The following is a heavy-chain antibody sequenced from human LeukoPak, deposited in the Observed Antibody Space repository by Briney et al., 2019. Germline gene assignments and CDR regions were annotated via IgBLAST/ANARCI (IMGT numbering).Heavy chain of an antibody. Sequence: PSETLSLTYTVSGGSISSSSYCWGWLRQPPGKGLEWIGSIYYSGSTYYNPSLKSRVPISVDTSKNQFSLKLSSATAADTAVYYGARSYGDYPVDYWGQGTLVTVSS. D-gene: IGHD4-17*01. V-gene: IGHV4-39*07. J-gene: IGHJ4*02. CDR3: ARSYGDYPVDY. CDR1: GGSISSSSYC. CDR2: IYYSGST.